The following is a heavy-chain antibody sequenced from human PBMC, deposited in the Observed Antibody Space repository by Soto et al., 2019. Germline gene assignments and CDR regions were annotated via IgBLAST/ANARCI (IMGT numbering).Heavy chain of an antibody. CDR3: ARGGEGGFWSGYYTPSHYYYMDV. CDR2: IGTAGDT. V-gene: IGHV3-13*01. D-gene: IGHD3-3*01. CDR1: GFTFSSYD. Sequence: GGSLRLSCAASGFTFSSYDMHWVRQATGKGLEWVSAIGTAGDTYYPGSVKGRFTISRENAKNSLYLQMNSLRAGDTAVYYCARGGEGGFWSGYYTPSHYYYMDVWGKGTTVTVSS. J-gene: IGHJ6*03.